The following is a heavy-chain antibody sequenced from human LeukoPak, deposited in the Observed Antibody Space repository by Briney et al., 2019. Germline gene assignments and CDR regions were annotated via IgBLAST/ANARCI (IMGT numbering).Heavy chain of an antibody. V-gene: IGHV4-61*02. CDR2: VFATGIT. CDR1: GDSISSGSDYY. CDR3: EKDFRD. J-gene: IGHJ4*02. Sequence: PSETLSLTCTVSGDSISSGSDYYWSWIRQPAGKGLEWIGRVFATGITDYNPSLKTRVTISVDTSKNQFFLRLDSVTAADTAVYYCEKDFRDWGQGTVVTVSS.